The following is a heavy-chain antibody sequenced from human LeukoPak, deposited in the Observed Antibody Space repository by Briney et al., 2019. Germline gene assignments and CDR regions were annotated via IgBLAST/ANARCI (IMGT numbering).Heavy chain of an antibody. CDR2: MNPNSGNT. D-gene: IGHD3-22*01. Sequence: GASVKVSCKASGYTFINYDINWVRQATGQGLEWMGWMNPNSGNTGYAQKFQGRVTMTRNTSISTAYIELSSLRFEDPAVYYCARTHDVHVSGYGGFDYWGQGTLVTVSS. CDR3: ARTHDVHVSGYGGFDY. CDR1: GYTFINYD. V-gene: IGHV1-8*01. J-gene: IGHJ4*02.